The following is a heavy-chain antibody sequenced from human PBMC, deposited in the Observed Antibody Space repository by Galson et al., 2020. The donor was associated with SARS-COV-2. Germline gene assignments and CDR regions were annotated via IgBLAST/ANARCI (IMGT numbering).Heavy chain of an antibody. J-gene: IGHJ5*02. V-gene: IGHV1-3*01. CDR2: INGGNGKT. D-gene: IGHD2-15*01. Sequence: ASVKVYCKASGYTFSNYAIHWVRQAPGQRLEWMGWINGGNGKTKFSQKFQGRVIITRDTSASTAYIELSSLGSEDTAVYYCARDHCSGGSCWFDPWGQGTLITVSS. CDR1: GYTFSNYA. CDR3: ARDHCSGGSCWFDP.